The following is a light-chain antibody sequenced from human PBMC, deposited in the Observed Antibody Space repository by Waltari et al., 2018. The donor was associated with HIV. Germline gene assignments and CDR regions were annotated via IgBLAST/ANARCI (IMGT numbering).Light chain of an antibody. CDR1: SGSIDFNF. J-gene: IGLJ2*01. V-gene: IGLV6-57*04. Sequence: FMLTQPHSVSESPGETVTISCTRSSGSIDFNFVQWYQQRQGSAPTTVIYEDVGRPSVVPDLFSASIARSSTSASLTISVLEPEEEADYYCQSYDSNYVVFGGGTKLTVL. CDR2: EDV. CDR3: QSYDSNYVV.